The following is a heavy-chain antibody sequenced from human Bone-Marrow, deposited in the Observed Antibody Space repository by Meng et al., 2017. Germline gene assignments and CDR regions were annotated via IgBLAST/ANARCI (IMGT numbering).Heavy chain of an antibody. CDR3: AKDTGRIAVALSDY. Sequence: GGSLRLSCAASGFTFDDHAMHWVRQAPGKGLEWVSGISWNSGSIAYADSVKGRFTISRDNSKNTLYLQMNSLRAEDTAVYYCAKDTGRIAVALSDYWGQGTLVTVSS. V-gene: IGHV3-9*01. CDR1: GFTFDDHA. D-gene: IGHD6-19*01. J-gene: IGHJ4*02. CDR2: ISWNSGSI.